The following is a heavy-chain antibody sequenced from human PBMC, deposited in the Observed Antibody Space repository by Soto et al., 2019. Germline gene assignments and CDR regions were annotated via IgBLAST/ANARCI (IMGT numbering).Heavy chain of an antibody. Sequence: ASVKVSCKASGYTFTSYGISWVRQAPGQGLEWMGWINAHNGNTNYAQKLQGRVTMTTDTSTSTAYMELRSLRSDDTAVYYCATMKLRYFDWLPQNAFDIWGQGTMVTVS. D-gene: IGHD3-9*01. CDR2: INAHNGNT. V-gene: IGHV1-18*01. J-gene: IGHJ3*02. CDR3: ATMKLRYFDWLPQNAFDI. CDR1: GYTFTSYG.